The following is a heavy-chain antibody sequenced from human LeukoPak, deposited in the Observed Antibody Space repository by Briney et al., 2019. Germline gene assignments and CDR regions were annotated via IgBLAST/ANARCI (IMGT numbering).Heavy chain of an antibody. J-gene: IGHJ4*02. Sequence: SETLSLTCSVSGGSISTYYWSWIRQPPGKGLELIGYISYSGGTYYNPSLKSRVTISVDTSKNQFSLKLSSVTAADTAVYYCARVVMVRGVVIKVTYYFDYWGQGTLVTVSS. CDR1: GGSISTYY. V-gene: IGHV4-59*06. CDR3: ARVVMVRGVVIKVTYYFDY. D-gene: IGHD3-10*01. CDR2: ISYSGGT.